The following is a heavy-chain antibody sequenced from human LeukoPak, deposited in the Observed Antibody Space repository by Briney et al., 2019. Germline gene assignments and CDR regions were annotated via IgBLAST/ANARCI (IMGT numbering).Heavy chain of an antibody. V-gene: IGHV1-46*01. Sequence: GASVKVSCKASGYTFTSYYMHWVRQAPGQGLEWMGIINPSGGSTSYAQKFQGRVTMTRDTSTSTVYMELSSLRSEDTAVYYCARDWFGSGHPSYYFDYWGQGTLVTVSS. CDR1: GYTFTSYY. D-gene: IGHD2-15*01. J-gene: IGHJ4*02. CDR2: INPSGGST. CDR3: ARDWFGSGHPSYYFDY.